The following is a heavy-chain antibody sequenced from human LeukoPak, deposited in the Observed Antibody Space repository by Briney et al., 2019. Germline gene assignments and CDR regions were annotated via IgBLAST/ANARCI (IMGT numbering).Heavy chain of an antibody. D-gene: IGHD6-19*01. Sequence: QPGGSLRLSCAASGFTFSSYEMNWVRQAPGKGLEWVSYISSSGRTTNYADSVKGRFTISRDNAKNSLYLQMSSLRVEDTAVYYCARAYSSAWYGGYWGQGALVTVSS. V-gene: IGHV3-48*03. CDR3: ARAYSSAWYGGY. CDR2: ISSSGRTT. J-gene: IGHJ4*02. CDR1: GFTFSSYE.